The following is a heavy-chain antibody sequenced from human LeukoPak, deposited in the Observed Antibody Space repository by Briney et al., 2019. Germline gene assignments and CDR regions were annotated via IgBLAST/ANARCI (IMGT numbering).Heavy chain of an antibody. Sequence: NPSETLSLTCTVSGGSISSYYWSWIRQPPGKGLEWIGYMYYSGTTNYNPSLRSRVIISADTSKNQFSLQVSSVTAADTAVYYCARQQIYVDTGLVDYFDYWGQGILVTVSS. CDR1: GGSISSYY. CDR2: MYYSGTT. J-gene: IGHJ4*02. V-gene: IGHV4-59*01. D-gene: IGHD5-18*01. CDR3: ARQQIYVDTGLVDYFDY.